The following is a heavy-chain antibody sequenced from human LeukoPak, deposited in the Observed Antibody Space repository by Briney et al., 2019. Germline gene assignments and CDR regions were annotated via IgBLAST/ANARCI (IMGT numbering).Heavy chain of an antibody. D-gene: IGHD2-2*01. CDR3: ATDIQSIVVVPAALGY. J-gene: IGHJ4*02. CDR2: FDPEDGET. V-gene: IGHV1-24*01. CDR1: GYTLTELS. Sequence: ASVKVSCKVSGYTLTELSMHWVRQAPGKGLEWMGGFDPEDGETIYAQKFQGRVSMTEDTSTDTAYMELSSLRSEDTAVYYCATDIQSIVVVPAALGYWGQGTLVTVSS.